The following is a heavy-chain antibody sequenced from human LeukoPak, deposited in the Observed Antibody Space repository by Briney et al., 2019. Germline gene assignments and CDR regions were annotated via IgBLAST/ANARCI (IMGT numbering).Heavy chain of an antibody. CDR3: ASVVDTAMVFSYAFDI. D-gene: IGHD5-18*01. CDR2: ITSSSSAI. Sequence: PGGSLRLSCVASGFTFSTYSMNWVRQAPGKGLEWVSYITSSSSAIYYADSVKGRVTVSRDNAKNSLYLQFNSLRAEDTAVYYCASVVDTAMVFSYAFDIWGQGTMVTVSS. V-gene: IGHV3-48*01. J-gene: IGHJ3*02. CDR1: GFTFSTYS.